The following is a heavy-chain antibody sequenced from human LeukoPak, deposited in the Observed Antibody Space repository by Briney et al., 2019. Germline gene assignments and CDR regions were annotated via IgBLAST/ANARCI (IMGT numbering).Heavy chain of an antibody. CDR3: AKVLPEYYDILTGYWSPAYYFDY. J-gene: IGHJ4*02. V-gene: IGHV3-21*04. D-gene: IGHD3-9*01. CDR1: GFTFSTYS. CDR2: ISSGSIYI. Sequence: GGSLRLSYAASGFTFSTYSMSWVRQAPGKGLEWVSSISSGSIYIYYADSVKGRFTISRDNSKNTLYLQMNSLRAEDTAVYYCAKVLPEYYDILTGYWSPAYYFDYWGQGTLVTVSS.